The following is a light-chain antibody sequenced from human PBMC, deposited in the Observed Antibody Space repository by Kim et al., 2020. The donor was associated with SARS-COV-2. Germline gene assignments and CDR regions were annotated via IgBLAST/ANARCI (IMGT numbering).Light chain of an antibody. V-gene: IGLV3-1*01. CDR1: ELGGNY. Sequence: SPAQTAAITCCGDELGGNYASWYQQQPGQPPALLVFQDSNQPSGSPARFFCSNSGNTATLTISRAPAIDEAAYYCRAWCDSSAYVFGAGTQVTVL. CDR2: QDS. J-gene: IGLJ1*01. CDR3: RAWCDSSAYV.